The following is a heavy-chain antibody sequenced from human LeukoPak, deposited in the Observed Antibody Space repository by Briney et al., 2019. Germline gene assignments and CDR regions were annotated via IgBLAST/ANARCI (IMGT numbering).Heavy chain of an antibody. V-gene: IGHV4-59*12. CDR3: ARGQNYYDSSGYFDY. CDR1: GGSISSYY. J-gene: IGHJ4*02. Sequence: SETLSLTCTVSGGSISSYYWSWIRQPPGKGLEWIGYIYYSGSTNYNPSLKSRVTISVDTSKNQFSLKLSSVTAADTAVYYCARGQNYYDSSGYFDYWGQGTLVTVSS. D-gene: IGHD3-22*01. CDR2: IYYSGST.